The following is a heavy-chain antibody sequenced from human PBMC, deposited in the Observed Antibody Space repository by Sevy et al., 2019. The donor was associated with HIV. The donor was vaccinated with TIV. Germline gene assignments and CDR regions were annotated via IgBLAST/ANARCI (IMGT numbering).Heavy chain of an antibody. V-gene: IGHV3-33*03. CDR3: ANAYSGSYSHSYLYALDV. D-gene: IGHD1-26*01. Sequence: GESLKISCAASGFTFSTYGMHWVRQAPGKGLEWVAVIWFDGSNTYYADSVKGRFTISRDNSKNTVYLEMNSLRNEDTAIYFCANAYSGSYSHSYLYALDVWGQGTTVTVSS. CDR2: IWFDGSNT. CDR1: GFTFSTYG. J-gene: IGHJ6*02.